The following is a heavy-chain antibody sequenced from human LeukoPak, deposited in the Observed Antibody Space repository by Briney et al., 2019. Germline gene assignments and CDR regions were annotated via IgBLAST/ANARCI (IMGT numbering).Heavy chain of an antibody. J-gene: IGHJ4*02. V-gene: IGHV3-33*06. CDR1: GFTFSSYG. CDR3: AKDRDILTGYFDS. Sequence: GGSLRLSCAASGFTFSSYGMHWVRQAPGKGLEWVAVIWYDGSNKYFADSVKGRFTISRDNSKNMLYLQMNSLRAEDTAVYYCAKDRDILTGYFDSWGQGTLVTVSS. D-gene: IGHD3-9*01. CDR2: IWYDGSNK.